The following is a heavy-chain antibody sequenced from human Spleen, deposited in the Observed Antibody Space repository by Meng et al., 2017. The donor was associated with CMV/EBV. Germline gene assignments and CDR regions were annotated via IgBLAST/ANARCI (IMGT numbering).Heavy chain of an antibody. Sequence: GESLKISCAASGFTFDSYAMNWVRQTPDKGLQWISAVSGTGGNTLYADSVKGRFTISRDNSKKTLYLQMGRLRAEDTAVYYCARDQIDDSTLYYYYGMDVWGQGTTVTVSS. CDR2: VSGTGGNT. CDR3: ARDQIDDSTLYYYYGMDV. V-gene: IGHV3-23*01. CDR1: GFTFDSYA. J-gene: IGHJ6*02. D-gene: IGHD3-22*01.